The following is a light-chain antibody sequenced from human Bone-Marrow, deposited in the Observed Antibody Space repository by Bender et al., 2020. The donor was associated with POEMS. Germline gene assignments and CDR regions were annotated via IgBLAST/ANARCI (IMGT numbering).Light chain of an antibody. Sequence: QSVLTQPPSVSGTPGQRVIISCSGSSSNIGNNSVCWYQQLPGTAPKLLMYKTFDRPSGIPERFSGSISGTMATLTISGVQAEDEADYYCQSVDTSATYRIFGGGTKLTVL. CDR1: SSNIGNNS. J-gene: IGLJ2*01. V-gene: IGLV1-47*01. CDR2: KTF. CDR3: QSVDTSATYRI.